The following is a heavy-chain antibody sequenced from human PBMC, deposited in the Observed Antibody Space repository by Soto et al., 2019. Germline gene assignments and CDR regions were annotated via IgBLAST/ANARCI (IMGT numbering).Heavy chain of an antibody. Sequence: VQLVQSGVEVKKPGASVKVSCKASGYTSTSNGISWVRQAPGQGLEWMGWISTYNGNTNYAQKFQGRVTMTTDTSTSTAYMELRSLRSDDTAVYYCARVVQYSNWYFDLWGRGTLVTVSS. J-gene: IGHJ2*01. CDR1: GYTSTSNG. D-gene: IGHD6-6*01. V-gene: IGHV1-18*01. CDR2: ISTYNGNT. CDR3: ARVVQYSNWYFDL.